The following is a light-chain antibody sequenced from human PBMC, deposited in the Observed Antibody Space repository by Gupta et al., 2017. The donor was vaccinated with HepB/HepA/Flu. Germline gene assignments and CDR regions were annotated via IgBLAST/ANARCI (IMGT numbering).Light chain of an antibody. J-gene: IGLJ2*01. V-gene: IGLV3-1*01. Sequence: SYELTQPSSVSVSPGQTASITCSGDKLGDKYACWYQQKPGQSPVLVIYQDSKRPSGIPERFSGSNSATTATLTIGGTQAMDEADYYCQAWDSSIPVFGGGTKLTVL. CDR3: QAWDSSIPV. CDR2: QDS. CDR1: KLGDKY.